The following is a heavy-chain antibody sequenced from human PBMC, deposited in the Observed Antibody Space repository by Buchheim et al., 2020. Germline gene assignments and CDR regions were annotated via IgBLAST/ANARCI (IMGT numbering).Heavy chain of an antibody. CDR2: ISYDGSNK. CDR1: GFTFSSYG. J-gene: IGHJ6*02. CDR3: AKNGGSWNLPRTHYYYYGMDV. Sequence: QVQLVESGGGVVQPGRSLRLSCAASGFTFSSYGMHWVRQAPGKGLEWVAVISYDGSNKYYADSVKGRFTISRDNSKNTLYLQMNSLRAEDTAVYYCAKNGGSWNLPRTHYYYYGMDVWGQGTT. D-gene: IGHD2-15*01. V-gene: IGHV3-30*18.